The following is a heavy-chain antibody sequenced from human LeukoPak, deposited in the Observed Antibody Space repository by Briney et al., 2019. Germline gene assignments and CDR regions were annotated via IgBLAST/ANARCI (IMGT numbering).Heavy chain of an antibody. CDR2: IYTSGST. CDR3: ASLRNYYGSGSYRGYYYYYYMDV. D-gene: IGHD3-10*01. CDR1: GGSISSYY. V-gene: IGHV4-4*07. Sequence: SETLSLTCTVSGGSISSYYWSWIRQPAGKGLEWIGRIYTSGSTNYNPSLKSRVTMSVDTSKNQFSLKLSSVTAADTAVYYCASLRNYYGSGSYRGYYYYYYMDVWGKGTTVTISS. J-gene: IGHJ6*03.